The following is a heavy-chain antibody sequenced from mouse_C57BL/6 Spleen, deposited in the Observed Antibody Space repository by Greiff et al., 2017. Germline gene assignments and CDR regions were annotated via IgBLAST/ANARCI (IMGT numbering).Heavy chain of an antibody. CDR2: INPSTGGT. CDR1: GYSFTGYY. D-gene: IGHD2-3*01. V-gene: IGHV1-42*01. Sequence: EVQLQQSGPELVKPGASVKISCKASGYSFTGYYMNWVKQSPEKSLEWIGEINPSTGGTTYNQKFKAKATLTVDKSSSTAYMQLKSLTSEDSAVYYCARSSGIYDGYFDAYWGQGTLVTVSA. J-gene: IGHJ3*01. CDR3: ARSSGIYDGYFDAY.